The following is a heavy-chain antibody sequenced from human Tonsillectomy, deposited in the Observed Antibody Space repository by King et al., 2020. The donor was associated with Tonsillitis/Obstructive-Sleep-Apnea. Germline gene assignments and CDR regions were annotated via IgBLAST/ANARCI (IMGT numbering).Heavy chain of an antibody. D-gene: IGHD2-21*02. CDR1: GFTFSSYW. Sequence: VQLVESGGGLVQPGGSLRLSCAASGFTFSSYWMNWVRQAPGKGLVWVSRVNSNGRRINYADSVKGRFTISRDNAKNTLYLQMNGLRVEDTAVYYCARQGILTATDAFDIWGQGTMVTVSS. CDR3: ARQGILTATDAFDI. V-gene: IGHV3-74*01. J-gene: IGHJ3*02. CDR2: VNSNGRRI.